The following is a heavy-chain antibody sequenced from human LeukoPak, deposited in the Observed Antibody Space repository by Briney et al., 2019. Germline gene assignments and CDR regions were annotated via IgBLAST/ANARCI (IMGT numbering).Heavy chain of an antibody. D-gene: IGHD6-13*01. Sequence: ASVKVSCKASGYTFTSYGISWVRLAPGQGLEWMGWISAYNGNTNYAQKLQGRVTMTTDTSTSTAYMELRSLRSDDTAVYYCARELMGYSSSWYFYYYYYGMDVWGQGTTVTVSS. CDR2: ISAYNGNT. V-gene: IGHV1-18*01. CDR3: ARELMGYSSSWYFYYYYYGMDV. J-gene: IGHJ6*02. CDR1: GYTFTSYG.